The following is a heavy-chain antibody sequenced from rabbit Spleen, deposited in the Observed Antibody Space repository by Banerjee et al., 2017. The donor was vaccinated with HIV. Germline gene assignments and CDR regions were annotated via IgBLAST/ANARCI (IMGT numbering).Heavy chain of an antibody. CDR3: ARETSSGWGVVSYYFNL. V-gene: IGHV1S40*01. D-gene: IGHD4-1*01. CDR2: IYAGSSGDT. CDR1: GFSFSSRYY. J-gene: IGHJ4*01. Sequence: EESGGDLVKPGASLTLTCTASGFSFSSRYYMCWVRQAPGKGLEWIACIYAGSSGDTYYASWAKGRFTISKTSSTTVTLQMTSLTAADTATYFCARETSSGWGVVSYYFNLLGQGTLVTVS.